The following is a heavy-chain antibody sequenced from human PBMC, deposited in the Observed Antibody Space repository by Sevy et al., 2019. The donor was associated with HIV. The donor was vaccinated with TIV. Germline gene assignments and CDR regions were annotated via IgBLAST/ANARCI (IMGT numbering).Heavy chain of an antibody. CDR2: MYNTWST. CDR1: GGSISSYL. Sequence: SETLSLTSTVSGGSISSYLWSWIRQPPGRGLEWIGYMYNTWSTNYNPSLKSRVTISLDTSKNQFSLKLSSVTAADTAVYYCARHQTTAVLYAFDLWGQGTMVTVSS. J-gene: IGHJ3*01. D-gene: IGHD2-21*02. CDR3: ARHQTTAVLYAFDL. V-gene: IGHV4-59*08.